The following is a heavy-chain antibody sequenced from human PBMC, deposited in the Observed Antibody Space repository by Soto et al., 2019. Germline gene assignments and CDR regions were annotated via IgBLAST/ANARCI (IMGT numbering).Heavy chain of an antibody. J-gene: IGHJ6*02. V-gene: IGHV4-59*01. CDR1: GGSISSYY. CDR3: ARACHPGAARYYYPTDV. D-gene: IGHD6-25*01. Sequence: PSETLSLTCTVSGGSISSYYWSCIRQPPWNGLEWIGYIYYSASTNYNPSLKSRVTISLDTSKNEFSLRLRSVTAADTAMYYYARACHPGAARYYYPTDVWGQGTSVTVSS. CDR2: IYYSAST.